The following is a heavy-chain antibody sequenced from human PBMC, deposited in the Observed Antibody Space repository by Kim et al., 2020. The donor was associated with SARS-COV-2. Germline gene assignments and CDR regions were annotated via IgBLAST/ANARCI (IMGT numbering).Heavy chain of an antibody. Sequence: SETLSLTCTVSGGSISSYYWSWIRQPPGKGLEWIGYIYYSGSTNYNPSLKSRVTISVDTSKNQFSLKLSSVTAADTAVYYCASSSPGDYYFDYWGQGTLVTVSS. V-gene: IGHV4-59*08. D-gene: IGHD2-21*02. CDR3: ASSSPGDYYFDY. J-gene: IGHJ4*02. CDR1: GGSISSYY. CDR2: IYYSGST.